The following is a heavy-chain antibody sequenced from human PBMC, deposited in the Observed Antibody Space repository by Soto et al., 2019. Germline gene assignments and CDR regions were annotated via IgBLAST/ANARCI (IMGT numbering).Heavy chain of an antibody. J-gene: IGHJ6*02. CDR1: GYTFTAYH. CDR3: ARNMDYYYGRGSGNGHGV. V-gene: IGHV1-2*02. D-gene: IGHD3-10*02. Sequence: QVRLVQSGAEVKEPGDSVRGSCESSGYTFTAYHIHCVRQAPVQGLEWMGWINPKFGDKGYEQDFQGRVSMPSDMSISTVYMELSRLTSDDTAIYYCARNMDYYYGRGSGNGHGVWGQGTTVTVFS. CDR2: INPKFGDK.